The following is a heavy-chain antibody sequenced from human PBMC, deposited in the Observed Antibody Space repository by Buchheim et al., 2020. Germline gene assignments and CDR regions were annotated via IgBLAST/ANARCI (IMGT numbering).Heavy chain of an antibody. CDR2: IYYSGTR. CDR3: ARLLGGGYQRFDC. J-gene: IGHJ4*02. Sequence: QLQLQESGPGLVKPSETLSLTCTVSGGSVATLSNYWGWIRQPPGKGLEWIANIYYSGTRFYNPSLQTRVTISMDTSQNQFSLKLNSVTAADTAVYYCARLLGGGYQRFDCWGQGTL. CDR1: GGSVATLSNY. D-gene: IGHD2-15*01. V-gene: IGHV4-39*07.